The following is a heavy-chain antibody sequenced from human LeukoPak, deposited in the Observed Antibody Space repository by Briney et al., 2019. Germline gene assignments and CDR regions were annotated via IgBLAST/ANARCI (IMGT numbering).Heavy chain of an antibody. Sequence: SVKVSCKASGGTFSSYAISWVRQAPGQVLEWTGGIIPIFGTANYAQKFQGRVTITADESTSTAYMELSSLRSEDTAVYYCARVRQQLVYDAFDIWGQGTMVTVSS. V-gene: IGHV1-69*13. CDR2: IIPIFGTA. CDR3: ARVRQQLVYDAFDI. D-gene: IGHD6-13*01. J-gene: IGHJ3*02. CDR1: GGTFSSYA.